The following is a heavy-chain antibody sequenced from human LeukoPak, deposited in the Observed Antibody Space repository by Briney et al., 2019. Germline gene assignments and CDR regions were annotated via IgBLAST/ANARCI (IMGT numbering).Heavy chain of an antibody. CDR1: GGSISSDMHY. Sequence: PSETLSLTCTVSGGSISSDMHYWNSIRQPPGKGLEWIGYVYYSGSTNYSPSLKSRVTISVDTSKNQFSLKLSSVTAADTAVYHCARGYAGQPYYMDVWGKGTSVTVSS. J-gene: IGHJ6*03. D-gene: IGHD3-16*01. V-gene: IGHV4-61*01. CDR3: ARGYAGQPYYMDV. CDR2: VYYSGST.